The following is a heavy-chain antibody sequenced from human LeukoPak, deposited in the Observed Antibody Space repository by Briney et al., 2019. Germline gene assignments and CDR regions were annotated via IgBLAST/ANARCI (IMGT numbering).Heavy chain of an antibody. D-gene: IGHD6-13*01. V-gene: IGHV4-39*01. CDR1: GGSISGSSYY. J-gene: IGHJ4*02. CDR3: ASPGGDSSSWYEDY. CDR2: IYYSGST. Sequence: SETLSLTCSVSGGSISGSSYYWNWIRQSPGKGLEWIGGIYYSGSTYYNPSLKSRVTISVDTSKNQFSLKLSSVTAADTAVYYCASPGGDSSSWYEDYWGQGTLVTVSS.